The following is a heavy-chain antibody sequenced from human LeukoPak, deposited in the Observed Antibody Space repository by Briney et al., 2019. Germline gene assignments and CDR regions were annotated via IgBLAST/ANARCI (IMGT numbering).Heavy chain of an antibody. CDR3: ARGITIFGVVIAGSGWFDP. Sequence: PSETLSLTCTVSGGSISSYYWSWIRQPPGKGLEWIGYIYYSGSTNYNPSLKSRVTISVDTSKNQFSLKLSSVTAADTAVYYCARGITIFGVVIAGSGWFDPWGQGTLVTVSS. CDR1: GGSISSYY. D-gene: IGHD3-3*02. CDR2: IYYSGST. V-gene: IGHV4-59*08. J-gene: IGHJ5*02.